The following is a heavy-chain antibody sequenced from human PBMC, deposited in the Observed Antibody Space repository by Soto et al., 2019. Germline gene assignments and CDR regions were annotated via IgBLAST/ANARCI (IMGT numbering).Heavy chain of an antibody. CDR2: IIPIFGTA. V-gene: IGHV1-69*13. Sequence: SVKVSCKASGGTFSSYAISWVRQAPGQGLEWMGGIIPIFGTANYAQKFQGRVTITADESTSTAYMELSSLRSEDTAVYYCARDLSGSYRPYYYGMDVWGQGTTVTVSS. D-gene: IGHD3-16*02. CDR1: GGTFSSYA. J-gene: IGHJ6*02. CDR3: ARDLSGSYRPYYYGMDV.